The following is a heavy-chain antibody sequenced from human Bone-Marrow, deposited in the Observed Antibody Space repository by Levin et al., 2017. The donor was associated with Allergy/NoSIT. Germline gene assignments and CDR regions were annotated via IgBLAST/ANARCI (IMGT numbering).Heavy chain of an antibody. D-gene: IGHD5-18*01. CDR1: GFSLNTNEMC. Sequence: SGPTLVKPTETLTLTCTFSGFSLNTNEMCVTWIRQPPGKALEWLALIDCYNDKFYSTSLKPRLTISKDTSKSQVVLTMTNMQSVDTGTYFCARMRCRGYTYGYPDHWGQGTRVTVSS. V-gene: IGHV2-70*01. J-gene: IGHJ4*02. CDR3: ARMRCRGYTYGYPDH. CDR2: IDCYNDK.